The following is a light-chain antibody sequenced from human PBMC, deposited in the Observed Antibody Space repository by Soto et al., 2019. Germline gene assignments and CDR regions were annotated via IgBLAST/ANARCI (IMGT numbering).Light chain of an antibody. Sequence: EIVLTQSPGTLSLSPGQRATLSCRSSHIVRGSNLAWYQQKPGQAPRLLIYGASSRATGIPDRFSGSGSGTDFTLTISSLEPEDFAVYYCQQRSKWPPKITFGQGTRLEI. V-gene: IGKV3D-20*02. CDR3: QQRSKWPPKIT. CDR2: GAS. J-gene: IGKJ5*01. CDR1: HIVRGSN.